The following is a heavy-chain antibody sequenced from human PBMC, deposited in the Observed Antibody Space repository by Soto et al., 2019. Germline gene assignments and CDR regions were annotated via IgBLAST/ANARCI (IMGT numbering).Heavy chain of an antibody. CDR3: ARQLSHICDS. CDR2: IKPGTSDI. CDR1: GYKFGSAW. J-gene: IGHJ4*02. V-gene: IGHV5-51*01. D-gene: IGHD3-3*02. Sequence: GESLKISCKGVGYKFGSAWIGWVRQMPGKGLEWMGIIKPGTSDIRYSPSCRGHVTISADEAVSTAYLQWSSLKASDTAMYYCARQLSHICDSWGRGTLVTVSS.